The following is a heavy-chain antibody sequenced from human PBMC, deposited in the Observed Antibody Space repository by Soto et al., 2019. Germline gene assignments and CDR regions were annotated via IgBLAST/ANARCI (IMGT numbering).Heavy chain of an antibody. CDR3: ARRAGGAVVWYYDL. V-gene: IGHV3-23*01. CDR2: ISGRGGST. D-gene: IGHD2-21*01. Sequence: EEQLLESGGGVVQRGGSLRLSCAASGFIFSNYAMTWVRQAPGKGLEWVSRISGRGGSTYYADSVKGRLTMSRDNSKNRLYLQMNSLSAEDTAIYYCARRAGGAVVWYYDLWGRGTLVTV. CDR1: GFIFSNYA. J-gene: IGHJ2*01.